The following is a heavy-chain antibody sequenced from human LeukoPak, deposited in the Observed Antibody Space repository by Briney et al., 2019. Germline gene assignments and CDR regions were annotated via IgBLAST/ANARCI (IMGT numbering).Heavy chain of an antibody. J-gene: IGHJ4*02. CDR2: ISSSSGTI. V-gene: IGHV3-48*01. CDR3: ASGYSYGKVDY. D-gene: IGHD5-18*01. Sequence: GGSLRLSCAASGFTFYDSSLNWVRQAPGKGLEWVSYISSSSGTIYYADSVKGRFTISRDNSKNTLYLQMNSLRAEDTAVYYCASGYSYGKVDYWGQGTLVTVSS. CDR1: GFTFYDSS.